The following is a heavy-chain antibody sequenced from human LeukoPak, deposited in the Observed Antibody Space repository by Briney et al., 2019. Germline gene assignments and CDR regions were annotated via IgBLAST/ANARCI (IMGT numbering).Heavy chain of an antibody. CDR2: INQGGST. D-gene: IGHD3-10*01. Sequence: SETLSLTCAVYGGSFSGYYWSWIRQPLGKGLEWIGEINQGGSTNYNPSLRSRLTISVDTSKNQFSLKLSSVTAADTAVYYCARRGNSYGSGNYAGHFEYWSQGTLVTVSS. CDR3: ARRGNSYGSGNYAGHFEY. J-gene: IGHJ4*02. V-gene: IGHV4-34*01. CDR1: GGSFSGYY.